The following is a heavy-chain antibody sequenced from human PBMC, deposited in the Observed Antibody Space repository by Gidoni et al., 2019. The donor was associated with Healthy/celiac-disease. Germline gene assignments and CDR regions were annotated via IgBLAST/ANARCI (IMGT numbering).Heavy chain of an antibody. D-gene: IGHD6-6*01. V-gene: IGHV1-69*06. CDR3: ARDDGLYSSSSPYYYYGMDV. J-gene: IGHJ6*02. CDR2: IIPIFGTA. CDR1: GGPFSSYS. Sequence: QVQLVQSGAEVKKPGSSVNVSCKASGGPFSSYSISWVRQAPGQGLEWMGGIIPIFGTANDAQKFQGRVTITADKSTSTAYMELSSLRSEDTAVYYCARDDGLYSSSSPYYYYGMDVWGQGTTVTVSS.